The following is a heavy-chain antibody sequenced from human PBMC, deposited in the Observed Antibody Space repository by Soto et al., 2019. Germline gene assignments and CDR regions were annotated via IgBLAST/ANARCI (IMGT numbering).Heavy chain of an antibody. V-gene: IGHV3-15*07. D-gene: IGHD2-2*01. CDR2: IKSKTDGGTT. Sequence: GRSLRLSCAAFGFTFSNPGRNWVRQAPGKGLEWVGRIKSKTDGGTTDYAAPVKGRFTISRDDSKNTLYLQMNSLKTEDTAVYYCTTATPICSSTSCYGPDYVWGSYPDDAFDIWGQGTMVTVSS. CDR1: GFTFSNPG. CDR3: TTATPICSSTSCYGPDYVWGSYPDDAFDI. J-gene: IGHJ3*02.